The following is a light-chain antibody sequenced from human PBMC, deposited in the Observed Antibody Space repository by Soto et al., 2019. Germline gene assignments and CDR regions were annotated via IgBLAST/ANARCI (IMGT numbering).Light chain of an antibody. Sequence: EIIMTQSPATLSVSPGERATLSCRASHSVSSRLAWYHQNPGQSPRLLIYGASTRATGLPARFSGSGSGTEFTLTISSLQSEDFAVYYWQHYTNWPLTFGGGTKVEI. CDR2: GAS. J-gene: IGKJ4*01. V-gene: IGKV3-15*01. CDR3: QHYTNWPLT. CDR1: HSVSSR.